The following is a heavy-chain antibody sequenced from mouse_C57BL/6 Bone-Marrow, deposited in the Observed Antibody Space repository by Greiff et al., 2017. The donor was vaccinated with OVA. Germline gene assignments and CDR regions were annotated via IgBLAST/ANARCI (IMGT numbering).Heavy chain of an antibody. CDR1: GYTFTSYW. J-gene: IGHJ4*01. CDR2: IHPNSGST. D-gene: IGHD1-1*01. V-gene: IGHV1-64*01. Sequence: QVQLQQPGAELVKPGASVKLSCKASGYTFTSYWMHWVTQRPGQGLEWIGMIHPNSGSTNYNEKFKSKATLTVDKSSSTAYMQLSSLTSEDSAVYYCARDDYGSTPSHYYAMDYWGQGTSVTVSS. CDR3: ARDDYGSTPSHYYAMDY.